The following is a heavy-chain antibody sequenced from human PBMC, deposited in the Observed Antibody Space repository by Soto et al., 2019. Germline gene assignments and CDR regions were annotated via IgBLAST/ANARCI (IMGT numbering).Heavy chain of an antibody. D-gene: IGHD1-1*01. J-gene: IGHJ5*02. CDR3: ARHVRDDGTTFRRLDP. CDR2: INAADSQT. Sequence: GESLKISCKGSGYSFTSTWIAWVRQMPVKGLEWMGIINAADSQTKYSPSFQGQVTISVDKSITTTYLRWSSLKDSDSAMYYCARHVRDDGTTFRRLDPWGQGTLVTVSS. CDR1: GYSFTSTW. V-gene: IGHV5-51*01.